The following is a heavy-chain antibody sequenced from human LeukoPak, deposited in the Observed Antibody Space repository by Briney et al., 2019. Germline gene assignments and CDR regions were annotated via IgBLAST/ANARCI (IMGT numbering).Heavy chain of an antibody. CDR2: ISSSSSYI. J-gene: IGHJ6*02. CDR1: GFTFSSYS. V-gene: IGHV3-21*01. CDR3: ARAPYYDCWSVYYAPMDYYGMDV. D-gene: IGHD3-3*01. Sequence: PGGSLRLSCAASGFTFSSYSMNWVRQAPGKGLEWVSSISSSSSYIYYADSVKGRFTIYRDNAKNSLYLQMNSLRAEDTAVYYCARAPYYDCWSVYYAPMDYYGMDVWGQGTTVTVSS.